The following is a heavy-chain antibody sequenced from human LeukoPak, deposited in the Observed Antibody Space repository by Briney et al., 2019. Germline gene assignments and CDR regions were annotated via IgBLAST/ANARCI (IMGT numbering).Heavy chain of an antibody. CDR1: GGSISSSNW. V-gene: IGHV4-4*02. J-gene: IGHJ4*02. CDR3: ARESSHYVFDY. CDR2: IYHSGST. D-gene: IGHD3-16*01. Sequence: SETLSLTCAVSGGSISSSNWWRWVRQPPGKGLEWIGEIYHSGSTNYNPSLKSRVTISVDKTKNHFSLKLSSVTAADTAVYYCARESSHYVFDYWGQGTLVTVSS.